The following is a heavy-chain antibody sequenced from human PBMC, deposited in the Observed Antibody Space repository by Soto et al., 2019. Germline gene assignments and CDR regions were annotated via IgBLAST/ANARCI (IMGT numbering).Heavy chain of an antibody. V-gene: IGHV5-51*01. CDR2: IYPGDSDT. J-gene: IGHJ4*02. Sequence: XDSLTTSRKGPGYSFTSYWIGLVRQMPGKGLEWMGIIYPGDSDTRYSPSFQGQVTISADKSISTACLQWSSLKASDTTMYYCARRIAAGNFVDYWGQGTLVTVSS. CDR1: GYSFTSYW. D-gene: IGHD6-13*01. CDR3: ARRIAAGNFVDY.